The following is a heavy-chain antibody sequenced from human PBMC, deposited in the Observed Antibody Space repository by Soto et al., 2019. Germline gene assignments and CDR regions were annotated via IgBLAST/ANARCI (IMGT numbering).Heavy chain of an antibody. D-gene: IGHD3-22*01. Sequence: GESLKISCKGSGYSFTSYWIGWVRQMPGKXLEWMGIIYPGDSDTRYSPSFQGQVTISADKSISTAYLQWSSLKASDTAMYYCPRHYYDSSGYYGTWYYGMDVWGQGTTVTVSS. CDR3: PRHYYDSSGYYGTWYYGMDV. J-gene: IGHJ6*02. CDR2: IYPGDSDT. CDR1: GYSFTSYW. V-gene: IGHV5-51*01.